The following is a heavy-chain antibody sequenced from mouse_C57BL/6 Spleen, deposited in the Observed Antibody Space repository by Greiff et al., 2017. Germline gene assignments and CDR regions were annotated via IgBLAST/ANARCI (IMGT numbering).Heavy chain of an antibody. D-gene: IGHD2-4*01. V-gene: IGHV1-53*01. J-gene: IGHJ4*01. CDR3: AREGGLRQEGYYAMDY. Sequence: QVQLQQPGTELVKPGASVKLSCKASGYTFTSYWMHWVKQRPGQGLEWIGNINPSNGGTNYNEKFKSKATLTVDKSSSTAYMQLSSLTSEDSAVYYWAREGGLRQEGYYAMDYWGQGTSVTVSS. CDR2: INPSNGGT. CDR1: GYTFTSYW.